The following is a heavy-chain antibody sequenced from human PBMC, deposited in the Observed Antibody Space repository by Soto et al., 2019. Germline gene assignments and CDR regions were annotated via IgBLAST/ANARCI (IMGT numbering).Heavy chain of an antibody. J-gene: IGHJ6*02. Sequence: GGSLSLSCAASGFTFSSYWMSWVRQAPGKGLEWVANIKQDGSEKYYVDSVKGRFTISRDNAKNSLYLQMNSLRAEDTAVFFCARSPEPLAGGAYFGMDVWGQGTTVTVSS. V-gene: IGHV3-7*05. CDR3: ARSPEPLAGGAYFGMDV. CDR1: GFTFSSYW. CDR2: IKQDGSEK. D-gene: IGHD6-13*01.